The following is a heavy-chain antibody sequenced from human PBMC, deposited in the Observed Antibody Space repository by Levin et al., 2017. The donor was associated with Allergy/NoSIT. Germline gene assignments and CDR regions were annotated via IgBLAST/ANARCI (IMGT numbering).Heavy chain of an antibody. CDR2: INWNGGNT. CDR3: ARYPLRYFEWPIYWYFDL. Sequence: GESLKISCAASGFTFDDYGMSWVRQAPGKGLEWVSGINWNGGNTGYADSVKGRFTISRDNAKNSLYLQMNSLRAEDTSLYHCARYPLRYFEWPIYWYFDLWGRGTLVTVSS. D-gene: IGHD3-9*01. J-gene: IGHJ2*01. V-gene: IGHV3-20*01. CDR1: GFTFDDYG.